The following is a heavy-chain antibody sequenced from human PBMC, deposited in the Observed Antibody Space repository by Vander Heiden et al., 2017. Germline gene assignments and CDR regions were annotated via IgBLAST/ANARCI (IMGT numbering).Heavy chain of an antibody. CDR3: ARVLASSSSIDMDV. CDR2: IIPILGIA. V-gene: IGHV1-69*10. Sequence: QVQLVQSGAEVKKPGSSVKVSCKASGGTFSSYALSWVRQAPGQGLEWMGVIIPILGIANYAQKFQGRVTITADKATSTAYMELSSLRSEDTAVYYCARVLASSSSIDMDVWGQGTTVTVSS. J-gene: IGHJ6*02. CDR1: GGTFSSYA. D-gene: IGHD6-6*01.